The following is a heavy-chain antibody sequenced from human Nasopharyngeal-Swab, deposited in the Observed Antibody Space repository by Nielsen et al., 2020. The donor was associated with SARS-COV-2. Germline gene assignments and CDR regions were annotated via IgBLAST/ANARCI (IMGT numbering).Heavy chain of an antibody. V-gene: IGHV4-59*01. CDR3: ARAGDYVWGSYRYGRGPHDAFDI. J-gene: IGHJ3*02. D-gene: IGHD3-16*02. Sequence: RQAPGKGLEWIGYIYYSGSTNYNPSLKSRVTISVDTSKNQFSLKLSSVTAADTAVYYCARAGDYVWGSYRYGRGPHDAFDIWGQGTMVTVS. CDR2: IYYSGST.